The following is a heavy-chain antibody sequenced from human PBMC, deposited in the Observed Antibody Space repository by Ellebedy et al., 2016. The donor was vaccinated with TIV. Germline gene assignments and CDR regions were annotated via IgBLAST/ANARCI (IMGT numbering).Heavy chain of an antibody. V-gene: IGHV3-23*01. J-gene: IGHJ4*02. CDR2: ISDSGGTT. CDR3: AKKAPHNNPFDY. CDR1: GFTFSSYA. D-gene: IGHD1-14*01. Sequence: GESLKISCAASGFTFSSYAMSWVRQAPGKGLEWVSVISDSGGTTYYADSVKGRFTISRDNSKNTLYLQMNILRAEDTAVYYCAKKAPHNNPFDYWGQGTLVTVSS.